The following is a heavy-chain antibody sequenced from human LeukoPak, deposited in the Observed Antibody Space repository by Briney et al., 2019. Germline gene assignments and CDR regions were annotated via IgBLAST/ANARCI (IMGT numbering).Heavy chain of an antibody. V-gene: IGHV1-69*13. J-gene: IGHJ4*02. Sequence: SVKVSCKASGSTFGKFGISWLRQAPGQGLEWMGGIIPFSGTTNYAQKFQDRVTITADESTSTAYLELSSLRSDDTAVYYCARSGTYSSSSYPDFDYWGQGTLVTVSS. CDR1: GSTFGKFG. CDR2: IIPFSGTT. D-gene: IGHD6-6*01. CDR3: ARSGTYSSSSYPDFDY.